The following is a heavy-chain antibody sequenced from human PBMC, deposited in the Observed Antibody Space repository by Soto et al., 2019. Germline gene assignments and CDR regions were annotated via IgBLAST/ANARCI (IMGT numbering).Heavy chain of an antibody. Sequence: GGSLRLSCAASGFTFSSYSMNWVRQAPGKGLEWVSSISSSSSYIYYADSVKGRFTISRDNAKNSLYLQMNSLRAEDTAVYYCARAAEIWSGYPTSLDYWGQGTLVTVSS. CDR2: ISSSSSYI. D-gene: IGHD3-3*01. V-gene: IGHV3-21*01. CDR3: ARAAEIWSGYPTSLDY. J-gene: IGHJ4*02. CDR1: GFTFSSYS.